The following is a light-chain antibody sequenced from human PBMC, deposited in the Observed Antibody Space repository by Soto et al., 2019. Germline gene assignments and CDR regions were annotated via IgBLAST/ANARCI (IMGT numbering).Light chain of an antibody. CDR1: QGIRND. J-gene: IGKJ5*01. Sequence: AIQMTQSPSSLSASVGDRVTITCRASQGIRNDLGWYQQKPGQAPKLIIFAASSLQVGVPSRFSGSGSGTDFTLTISCLQPDDFATYFCHSRAVGQGTRREIK. CDR2: AAS. CDR3: HSRA. V-gene: IGKV1-6*01.